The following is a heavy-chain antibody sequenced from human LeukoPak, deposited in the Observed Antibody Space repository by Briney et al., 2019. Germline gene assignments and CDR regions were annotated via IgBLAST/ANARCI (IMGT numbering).Heavy chain of an antibody. V-gene: IGHV4-59*01. J-gene: IGHJ6*02. Sequence: KPSETLSLTCTVSGGSIGSYYWSWMRQPPGKGLEWIGYIYYSGSTNYNPSLKSRVTISVDTSKNQFSLKLSSVTAADTAVYYCARSPGVSGAPADKVGATDPVYYYYGMDVWGQGTTVTVSS. CDR1: GGSIGSYY. CDR3: ARSPGVSGAPADKVGATDPVYYYYGMDV. D-gene: IGHD1-26*01. CDR2: IYYSGST.